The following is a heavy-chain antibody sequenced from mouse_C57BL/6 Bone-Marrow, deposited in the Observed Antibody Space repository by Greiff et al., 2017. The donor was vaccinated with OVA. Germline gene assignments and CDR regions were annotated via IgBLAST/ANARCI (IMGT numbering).Heavy chain of an antibody. CDR2: IDPENGDT. J-gene: IGHJ1*03. Sequence: VQLQQSGAELVRPGASVKLSCTASGFNIKDAYMHWVKQRPEQGLEWIGWIDPENGDTEYASKFQGKATITADTSSNTAYLQLSSLTAEDTAVYYGTTGLRRGNWYFDVWGTGTTVTVSS. D-gene: IGHD2-4*01. CDR1: GFNIKDAY. CDR3: TTGLRRGNWYFDV. V-gene: IGHV14-4*01.